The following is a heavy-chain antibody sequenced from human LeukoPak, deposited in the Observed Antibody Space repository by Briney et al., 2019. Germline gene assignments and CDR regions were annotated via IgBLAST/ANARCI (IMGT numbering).Heavy chain of an antibody. Sequence: PSETLSLTCTVSGGSISSGGYYWSWIRQPPGKGLEWIGYIYHSGSTYYNPSLKSRVTISVDRSKNQFSLKLSSVTAADTAVYYCARADDYGDYGLGWYFDLWGRGTLVTVSS. CDR2: IYHSGST. J-gene: IGHJ2*01. CDR1: GGSISSGGYY. CDR3: ARADDYGDYGLGWYFDL. V-gene: IGHV4-30-2*01. D-gene: IGHD4-17*01.